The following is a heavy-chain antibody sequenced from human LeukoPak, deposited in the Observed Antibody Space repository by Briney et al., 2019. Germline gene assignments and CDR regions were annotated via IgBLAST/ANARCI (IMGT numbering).Heavy chain of an antibody. D-gene: IGHD2-2*01. Sequence: TSETLSLTCTVSGGSISSSSYYWGWVRQAPGKGLEWVSYISSSSSTIYYADSVKGRFTISRDNAKNSLYLQMNSLRDEDTAVYYCARGKSTSCCFDIWGQGTMVTVSS. CDR1: GGSISSSSYY. CDR3: ARGKSTSCCFDI. V-gene: IGHV3-48*02. CDR2: ISSSSSTI. J-gene: IGHJ3*02.